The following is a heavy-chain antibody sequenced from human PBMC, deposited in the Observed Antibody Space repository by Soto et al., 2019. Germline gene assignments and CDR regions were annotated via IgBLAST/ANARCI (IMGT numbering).Heavy chain of an antibody. J-gene: IGHJ4*02. V-gene: IGHV1-46*01. D-gene: IGHD2-21*01. CDR1: GYTFVDCF. CDR3: ARELYSCGAELPYYMDY. CDR2: ISLRHHST. Sequence: ASVKVSCKTSGYTFVDCFIHWVRQAPGQGLEWMGIISLRHHSTSYAQKFQDRLSVTRDPSSTTIYMELSSLRSEDTAVYYCARELYSCGAELPYYMDYWGQGTPVTVSS.